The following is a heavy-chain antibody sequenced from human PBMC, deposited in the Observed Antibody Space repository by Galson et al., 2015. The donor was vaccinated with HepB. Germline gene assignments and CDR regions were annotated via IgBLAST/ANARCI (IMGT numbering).Heavy chain of an antibody. CDR1: GYTFTSYY. CDR3: ARSTHYYDSSGYYRANGAFDI. D-gene: IGHD3-22*01. CDR2: INPSGGST. Sequence: SVKVSCKASGYTFTSYYMHWVRQAPGQGLEWMGIINPSGGSTSYAQKFQGRVTMTRDTSTSTVYMELSSLRSEDTAVYYCARSTHYYDSSGYYRANGAFDIWGQGTMVTVSS. V-gene: IGHV1-46*01. J-gene: IGHJ3*02.